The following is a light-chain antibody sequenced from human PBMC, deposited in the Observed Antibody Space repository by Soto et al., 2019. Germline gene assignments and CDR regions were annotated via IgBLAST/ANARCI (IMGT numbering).Light chain of an antibody. CDR1: SSDVGAYNY. CDR2: EVS. CDR3: SSHTSSSTVV. V-gene: IGLV2-14*01. Sequence: QSALTQPASVSGSPGQSITISCTGTSSDVGAYNYVSWYQQHPGKAPKLIISEVSNRPSGVSNRFSGSKSGNTASLTISGLQAEDEADYYCSSHTSSSTVVFGGGTQLTVL. J-gene: IGLJ2*01.